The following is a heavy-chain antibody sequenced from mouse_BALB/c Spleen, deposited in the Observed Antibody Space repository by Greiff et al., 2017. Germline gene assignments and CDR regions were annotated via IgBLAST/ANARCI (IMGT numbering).Heavy chain of an antibody. CDR1: GITFSSLG. Sequence: EVKGGGSGGGLVQPGGSRKLPCAASGITFSSLGMHWVRQAPEKGLEWVAYISSGSSTIYYADTVKGRFTISRDNPKNTLFLQMTSLRSEDTAMYYCARSGSSPAWFAYWGQGTLVTVSA. CDR2: ISSGSSTI. D-gene: IGHD1-1*01. CDR3: ARSGSSPAWFAY. V-gene: IGHV5-17*02. J-gene: IGHJ3*01.